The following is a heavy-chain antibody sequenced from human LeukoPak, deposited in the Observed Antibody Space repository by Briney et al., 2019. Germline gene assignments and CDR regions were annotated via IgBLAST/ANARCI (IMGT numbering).Heavy chain of an antibody. Sequence: GESLKISCKSSGYSFNRYWISWVRQMPGKGLEWMGRIDPSDSYTNYSPSFQGHVTISADKSISTAYLQWSSLKASDTAMYYCAPHRGGLEDVTFDPWGQGTLVTVSS. CDR2: IDPSDSYT. CDR1: GYSFNRYW. J-gene: IGHJ5*02. V-gene: IGHV5-10-1*01. CDR3: APHRGGLEDVTFDP. D-gene: IGHD3-10*01.